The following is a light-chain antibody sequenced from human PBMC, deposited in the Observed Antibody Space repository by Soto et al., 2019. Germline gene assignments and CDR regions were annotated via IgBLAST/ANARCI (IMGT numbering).Light chain of an antibody. CDR1: SSDVARCNR. V-gene: IGLV2-14*01. Sequence: QSALTQPASVSGSPGRSITISCTGSSSDVARCNRVSWYQHHPGKAPRLIIYDVGSSVVSHRFSGSRSGDAASLTISGLQAEDEADYYCGSYRSDNTYVFGTGTKVTVL. J-gene: IGLJ1*01. CDR2: DVG. CDR3: GSYRSDNTYV.